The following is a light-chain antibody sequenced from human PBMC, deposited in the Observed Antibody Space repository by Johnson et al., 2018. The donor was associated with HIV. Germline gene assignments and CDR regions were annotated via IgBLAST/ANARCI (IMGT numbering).Light chain of an antibody. J-gene: IGLJ1*01. CDR1: TSNFENNY. Sequence: QSVLTQPPSVAAAPGQKVTISCSGNTSNFENNYVSWYVQLPRTAPRLLIYENNKRPSGIPERFSGSKSGTSATLAITGLHKGDEDDYYCAGLDRSLTAHYVFGTWTKVTV. CDR2: ENN. CDR3: AGLDRSLTAHYV. V-gene: IGLV1-51*01.